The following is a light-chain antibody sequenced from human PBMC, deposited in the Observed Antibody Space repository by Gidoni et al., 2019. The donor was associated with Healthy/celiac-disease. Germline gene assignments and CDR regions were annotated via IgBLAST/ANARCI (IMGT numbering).Light chain of an antibody. CDR2: DVN. J-gene: IGLJ2*01. CDR3: CSYAGSYTFVV. Sequence: QSALTQPRSVSGSPGQSVTISCTGTSSDVGGYNYVSWYQQHPGKAHKLMIYDVNKRPSGVPDRFSGSKSGNTASLTISGLQAEDEADYYCCSYAGSYTFVVFGGGTKLTVL. CDR1: SSDVGGYNY. V-gene: IGLV2-11*01.